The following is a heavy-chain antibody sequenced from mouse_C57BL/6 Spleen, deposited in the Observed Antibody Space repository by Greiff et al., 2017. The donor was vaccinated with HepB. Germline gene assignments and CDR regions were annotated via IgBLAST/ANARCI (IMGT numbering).Heavy chain of an antibody. CDR3: ASRNWDYFDY. Sequence: DVHLVESGGGLVKPGGSLKLSCAASGFTFSSYAMSWVRQTPEKRLEWVATISDGGSYTYYPDNVKGRFTISRDNAKNNLYLQMSHLKSEDTAMYYGASRNWDYFDYWGQGTTLTVSS. J-gene: IGHJ2*01. V-gene: IGHV5-4*01. CDR2: ISDGGSYT. CDR1: GFTFSSYA. D-gene: IGHD4-1*01.